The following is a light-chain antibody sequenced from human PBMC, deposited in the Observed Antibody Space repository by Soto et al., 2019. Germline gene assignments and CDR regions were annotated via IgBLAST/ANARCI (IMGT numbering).Light chain of an antibody. CDR3: QQYGSSPPYT. V-gene: IGKV3-20*01. J-gene: IGKJ2*01. Sequence: EIVLTQSPGTLSLSPGDRATLSCRASQSVRNNYLAWYQQKPGQAPRLLIYGASSRATGIPDRFSGSGSGTDFTLTISRLEPEDFAVYYCQQYGSSPPYTFGQGTKLEIK. CDR1: QSVRNNY. CDR2: GAS.